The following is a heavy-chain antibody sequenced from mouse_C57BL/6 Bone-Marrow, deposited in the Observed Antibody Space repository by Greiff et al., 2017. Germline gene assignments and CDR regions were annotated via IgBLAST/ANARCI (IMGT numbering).Heavy chain of an antibody. CDR2: IYPYNGVS. CDR3: ARLSPCWYFYV. CDR1: GYSFTGYS. Sequence: EVQLQQSGPELVKPGASVKISCKASGYSFTGYSMPWVKQSHGNMLDWIGYIYPYNGVSCYNQKFKGKATLAVDKSASTAYMERLSLTSEDSAVYDCARLSPCWYFYVWGTGTTVTVSS. J-gene: IGHJ1*03. V-gene: IGHV1-31*01.